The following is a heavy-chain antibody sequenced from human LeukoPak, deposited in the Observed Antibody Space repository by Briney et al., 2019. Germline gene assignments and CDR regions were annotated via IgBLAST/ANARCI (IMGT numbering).Heavy chain of an antibody. D-gene: IGHD5-18*01. Sequence: GGSLRLSCAASGFTFSSYGMHWVRQAPGKGLEWVAVISYDGGNKYYADSVKGRFTISRDNSKSTLYLQMNSLRAEDTAVYYCAKGYPDAFDIWGQGTMVTVSS. V-gene: IGHV3-30*18. CDR2: ISYDGGNK. J-gene: IGHJ3*02. CDR3: AKGYPDAFDI. CDR1: GFTFSSYG.